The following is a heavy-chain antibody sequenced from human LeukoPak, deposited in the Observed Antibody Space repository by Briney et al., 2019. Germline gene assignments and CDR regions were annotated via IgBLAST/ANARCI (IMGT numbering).Heavy chain of an antibody. CDR1: GFSFSSFW. V-gene: IGHV3-23*01. J-gene: IGHJ3*02. CDR2: ISGSGGST. Sequence: PGGSLRLSCAASGFSFSSFWMSWVRQAPGKGLEWVSAISGSGGSTYYTDSVKGRSTISRDNSKNTLYLQMNSLRAEDTAVYYCAKFGLAGSGRFHDAFDIWGQGTMVIVSS. D-gene: IGHD3-10*01. CDR3: AKFGLAGSGRFHDAFDI.